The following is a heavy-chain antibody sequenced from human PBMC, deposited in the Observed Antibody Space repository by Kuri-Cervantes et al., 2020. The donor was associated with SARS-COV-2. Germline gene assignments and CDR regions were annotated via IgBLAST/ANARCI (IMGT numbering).Heavy chain of an antibody. CDR3: ARGVGAAVAGTLITIYYYYGMDV. V-gene: IGHV1-3*01. CDR1: GYTFTSYA. J-gene: IGHJ6*02. D-gene: IGHD6-19*01. CDR2: INAGNGNT. Sequence: ASVKVSCKASGYTFTSYAMHWVRQAPGQRLEWMGWINAGNGNTKYSQKFQGRVTITRDTSASTAYMELSSLRSEDTAVYYCARGVGAAVAGTLITIYYYYGMDVWGQGTTVTVSS.